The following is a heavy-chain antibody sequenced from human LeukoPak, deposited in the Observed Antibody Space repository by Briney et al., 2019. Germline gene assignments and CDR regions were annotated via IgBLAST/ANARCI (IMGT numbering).Heavy chain of an antibody. CDR1: GYTFTGYY. Sequence: ASVKVSCKASGYTFTGYYMHWVRQAPGQGLEWMGWINPNSGGTNSAQKFQGRVTMTRDTSISTAYMELSSLRSDDTAMYYCARVADKATNHLFVQNLWGQGTLVTVSS. J-gene: IGHJ5*02. CDR3: ARVADKATNHLFVQNL. V-gene: IGHV1-2*02. CDR2: INPNSGGT. D-gene: IGHD5-24*01.